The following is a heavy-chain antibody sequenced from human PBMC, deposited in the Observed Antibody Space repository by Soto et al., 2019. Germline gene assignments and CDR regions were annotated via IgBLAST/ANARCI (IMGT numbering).Heavy chain of an antibody. Sequence: EVQLVESGGGVVQPGGSLRLSCGASGFTFSSYEMNWVRQAPGKGLEWVSYISSSGSTIYYADSVKGRFTISRDNAKNSLYLQMNSLRAEDTGVYYCARDSDVDAFDIWGQGTMVTVSS. V-gene: IGHV3-48*03. CDR3: ARDSDVDAFDI. CDR1: GFTFSSYE. CDR2: ISSSGSTI. J-gene: IGHJ3*02. D-gene: IGHD1-26*01.